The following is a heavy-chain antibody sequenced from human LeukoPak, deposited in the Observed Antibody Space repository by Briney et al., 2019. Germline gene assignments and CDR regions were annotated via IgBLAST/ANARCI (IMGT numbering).Heavy chain of an antibody. CDR3: ATRGFRFRLGEGPKFDP. V-gene: IGHV3-30*03. J-gene: IGHJ5*02. Sequence: GGSLRLSCAASGFTFSSYGMHWARQAPGKGLEWVAVIVNDGSNQYYADSVKGRFTISRDNSKNTLYLQMNSLRVEDTAVYYCATRGFRFRLGEGPKFDPWGQGTLVTVSS. CDR2: IVNDGSNQ. CDR1: GFTFSSYG. D-gene: IGHD3-16*01.